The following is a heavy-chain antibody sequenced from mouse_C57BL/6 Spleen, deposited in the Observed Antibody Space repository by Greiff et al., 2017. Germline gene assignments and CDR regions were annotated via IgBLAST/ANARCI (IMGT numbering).Heavy chain of an antibody. V-gene: IGHV1-55*01. Sequence: VQRVESGAELVKPGASVKMSCKASGYTFTSYWITWVKQRPGQGLEWIGDIYPGSGSTNYNEKFKSKATLTVDTSSSTAYMQLSSLTSEDSAVYYCARRSNPAWFAYWGQGTLVTVSA. D-gene: IGHD2-5*01. J-gene: IGHJ3*01. CDR1: GYTFTSYW. CDR2: IYPGSGST. CDR3: ARRSNPAWFAY.